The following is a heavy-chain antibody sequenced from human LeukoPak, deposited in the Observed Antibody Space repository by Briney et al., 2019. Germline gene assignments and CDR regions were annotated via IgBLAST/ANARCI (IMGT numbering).Heavy chain of an antibody. CDR2: IYPGDSDT. Sequence: ESLEISCKGSGYSFTSYWIGWVRQMPGKGLEWMGIIYPGDSDTRYSPSFQGQVTISADKSISTAYLQWSSLKASDTAMYYCARGDYDSSGYYYADYWGQGTLVTVSS. J-gene: IGHJ4*02. V-gene: IGHV5-51*01. CDR3: ARGDYDSSGYYYADY. D-gene: IGHD3-22*01. CDR1: GYSFTSYW.